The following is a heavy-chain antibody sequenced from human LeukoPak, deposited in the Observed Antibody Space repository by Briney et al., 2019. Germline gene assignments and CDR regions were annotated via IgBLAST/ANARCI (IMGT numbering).Heavy chain of an antibody. D-gene: IGHD3-22*01. V-gene: IGHV3-15*01. J-gene: IGHJ4*02. CDR3: TTTYNYDSSGSIVDY. Sequence: PGGSLRLSCAASGFTFSSYWMNWVRQAPGQGLEWVGRIKSKTDGGTTDYAAPVKVRFTISRDDSKNTLYLQMNSLKTEDTALYYCTTTYNYDSSGSIVDYWGQGTLVTVSS. CDR2: IKSKTDGGTT. CDR1: GFTFSSYW.